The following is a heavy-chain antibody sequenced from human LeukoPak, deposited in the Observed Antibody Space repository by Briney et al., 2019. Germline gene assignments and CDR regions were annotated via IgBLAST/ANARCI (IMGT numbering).Heavy chain of an antibody. Sequence: GASMKVSCKASGFTFNIYFLHWVRQAPGQGLEYMGRINPNNGDTNYAQKFQGRVTMTRDTATDTAYLELSRLTSGDTAVYYCTRTHIPYCAGKSCYTFDPWGQGTLATVSS. CDR3: TRTHIPYCAGKSCYTFDP. J-gene: IGHJ5*02. D-gene: IGHD2-21*01. CDR1: GFTFNIYF. V-gene: IGHV1-2*06. CDR2: INPNNGDT.